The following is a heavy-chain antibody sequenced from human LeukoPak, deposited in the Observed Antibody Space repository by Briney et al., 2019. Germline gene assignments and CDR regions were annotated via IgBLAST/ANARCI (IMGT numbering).Heavy chain of an antibody. CDR1: SGSISSNNYY. Sequence: MPSETLSLTCTVSSGSISSNNYYWGWIRQPPGKGLEWIGSIYYTGSTFYNPSLKSRVTMSLDALKNQFTLKATSVTATDTAVYYCARLVSYDVLTENFYKYYMDVWGKGTTVTVSS. J-gene: IGHJ6*03. V-gene: IGHV4-39*01. D-gene: IGHD3-9*01. CDR3: ARLVSYDVLTENFYKYYMDV. CDR2: IYYTGST.